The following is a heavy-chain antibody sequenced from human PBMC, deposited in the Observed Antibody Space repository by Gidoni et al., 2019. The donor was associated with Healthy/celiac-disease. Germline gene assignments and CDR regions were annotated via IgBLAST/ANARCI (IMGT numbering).Heavy chain of an antibody. CDR3: ARNQATVTTSDAFYI. D-gene: IGHD4-17*01. Sequence: EVQLVESGGGCIQPGGSLGLSCAAAGLTVSCNYFSWVRQSPGKGQEWFSVIYSGGSTYYADSVKGRFTISRDNSKNTLYLQMNPLRAEDTAVYYCARNQATVTTSDAFYIWGQGTMVTVSS. CDR2: IYSGGST. V-gene: IGHV3-53*01. CDR1: GLTVSCNY. J-gene: IGHJ3*02.